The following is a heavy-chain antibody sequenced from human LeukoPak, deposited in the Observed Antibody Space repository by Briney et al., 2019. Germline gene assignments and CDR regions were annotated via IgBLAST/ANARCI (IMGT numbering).Heavy chain of an antibody. J-gene: IGHJ4*02. CDR1: GFTFSSYA. CDR3: AISKPLKYQLRPYFDY. CDR2: ISGSGGST. V-gene: IGHV3-23*01. D-gene: IGHD2-2*01. Sequence: PGGSLRLSCAASGFTFSSYAMSWVRQAPGKGLEWVAAISGSGGSTYYADSVKGRFTISRDNSKNTLYLQMNSLRAEDTAVYYCAISKPLKYQLRPYFDYWGQGTLVTVSS.